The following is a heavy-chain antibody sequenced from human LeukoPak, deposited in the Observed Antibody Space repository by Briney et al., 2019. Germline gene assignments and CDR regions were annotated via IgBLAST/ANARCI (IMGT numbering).Heavy chain of an antibody. CDR1: GYIFTAYY. V-gene: IGHV1-2*02. J-gene: IGHJ4*02. Sequence: ASVKVSCKASGYIFTAYYMHWVRQAPGQGLEWMGWINPISGATTYAQKFQGSVTLTRDTSISTAYMELTRLRSDDTAMYYCARVGSVAAAGTGGVYWGQGTLVTVSS. CDR2: INPISGAT. CDR3: ARVGSVAAAGTGGVY. D-gene: IGHD6-13*01.